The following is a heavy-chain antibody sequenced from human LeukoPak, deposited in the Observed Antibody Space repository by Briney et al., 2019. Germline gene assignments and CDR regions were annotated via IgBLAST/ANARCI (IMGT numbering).Heavy chain of an antibody. CDR3: ARYDSSGSHFEY. V-gene: IGHV1-69*13. D-gene: IGHD3-22*01. CDR1: GGTFRTYG. J-gene: IGHJ4*02. CDR2: IIPLFGAA. Sequence: SVKVSCKASGGTFRTYGMSWVRQAPGQGLQWMGGIIPLFGAAKHAQKFQGRVTITADESTSTVYMELSSLRSEDTAVYYCARYDSSGSHFEYWGQGTLLTVSS.